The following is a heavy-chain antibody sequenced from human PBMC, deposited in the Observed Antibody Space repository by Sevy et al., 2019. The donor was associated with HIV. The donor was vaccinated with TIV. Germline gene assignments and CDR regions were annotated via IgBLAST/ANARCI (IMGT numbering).Heavy chain of an antibody. J-gene: IGHJ4*02. V-gene: IGHV3-48*01. CDR1: GFTFSTYD. D-gene: IGHD3-16*02. CDR3: TRARVVWGSYRYDDY. CDR2: ISSSSSDI. Sequence: GGSLRLSCAASGFTFSTYDMNWVRQAPGKGLEWISYISSSSSDIYYAYSVKGRFSISRDNVGNSLYLQMNSLRAEDTALYYCTRARVVWGSYRYDDYWGQGTLVTVSS.